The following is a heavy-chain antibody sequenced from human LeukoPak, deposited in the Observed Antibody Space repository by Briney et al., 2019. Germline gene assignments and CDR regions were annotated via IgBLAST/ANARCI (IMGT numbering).Heavy chain of an antibody. D-gene: IGHD3-10*01. CDR2: IYYSGST. J-gene: IGHJ4*02. Sequence: PSETLSLTCTVSGGSISSYYWSWIRQPPGKGLERIGYIYYSGSTNYNPSLKSRVTISVDTSKNQFSLKLSSVTAADTAVYYCARRYYYDSGSYGYDYWGQGTLVTVSS. CDR1: GGSISSYY. CDR3: ARRYYYDSGSYGYDY. V-gene: IGHV4-59*08.